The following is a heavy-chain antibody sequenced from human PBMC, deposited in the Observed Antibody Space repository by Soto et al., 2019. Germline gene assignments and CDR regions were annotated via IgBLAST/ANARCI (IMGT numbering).Heavy chain of an antibody. D-gene: IGHD4-17*01. J-gene: IGHJ4*02. Sequence: ASVKVSCKVSGYTLTELSMHWVRQAPGKGLEWMGGFDPEDGETIYAQKFQGRVTMTEDTSTDTAYMELSSLRSEDTAVYYCATGRDYGDYEWSRRYYFDYWGQGTRVTVSS. CDR1: GYTLTELS. CDR2: FDPEDGET. V-gene: IGHV1-24*01. CDR3: ATGRDYGDYEWSRRYYFDY.